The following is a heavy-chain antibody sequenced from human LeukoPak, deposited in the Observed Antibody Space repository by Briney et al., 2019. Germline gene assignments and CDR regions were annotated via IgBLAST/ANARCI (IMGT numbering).Heavy chain of an antibody. Sequence: PSETLSLTCAVYGGSFSGYYWSWIRQPPGKGLEWIGEINHSGSTNYNPSLKSRVTISVDTSKNQFSLKLSSVTAADTAVYYCVRYTVYFDYWGQGNLVTVSS. J-gene: IGHJ4*02. CDR3: VRYTVYFDY. CDR2: INHSGST. V-gene: IGHV4-34*01. CDR1: GGSFSGYY. D-gene: IGHD4-11*01.